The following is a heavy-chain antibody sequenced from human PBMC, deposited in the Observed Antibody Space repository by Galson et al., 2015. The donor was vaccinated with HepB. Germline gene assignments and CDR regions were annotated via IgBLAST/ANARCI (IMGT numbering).Heavy chain of an antibody. V-gene: IGHV3-7*01. J-gene: IGHJ4*02. CDR1: GFTFHNYW. D-gene: IGHD4-17*01. Sequence: SLRLSCAASGFTFHNYWMNWLRHTPGKGLEWVASMKQDGTEKYYVASVRGRFTISGDTAKNSLFLQMNSLRAEDTAVYHCYDGHYSGRWGRGTQVTVSS. CDR3: YDGHYSGR. CDR2: MKQDGTEK.